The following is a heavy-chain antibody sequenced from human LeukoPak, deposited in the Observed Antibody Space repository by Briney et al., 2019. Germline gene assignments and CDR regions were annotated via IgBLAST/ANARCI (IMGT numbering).Heavy chain of an antibody. CDR2: ISYDGSSK. D-gene: IGHD2-21*01. CDR3: AKGASGLQCPISYYYYYMDV. CDR1: GFTFSSYA. Sequence: GGSLRLSCAASGFTFSSYAMHWVRQAPGKGLEWVAVISYDGSSKYYADSVKGRFTISRDNSKNTLYLQMNSLRAEDTAVYYCAKGASGLQCPISYYYYYMDVWGKGTTVTVSS. J-gene: IGHJ6*03. V-gene: IGHV3-30*04.